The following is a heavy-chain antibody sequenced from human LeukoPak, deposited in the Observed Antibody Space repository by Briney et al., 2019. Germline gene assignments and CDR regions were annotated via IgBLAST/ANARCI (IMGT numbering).Heavy chain of an antibody. Sequence: GASVKVSCKASGYTFTGYYIHWVRQAPGQGLEWMGWINPKSGDSNYAQQFQGRVTMTRDTSISTVYMELSSLRSDDTAVYYCARDRGFDYWGQGTLVAVSS. CDR1: GYTFTGYY. CDR2: INPKSGDS. J-gene: IGHJ4*02. D-gene: IGHD5-24*01. V-gene: IGHV1-2*02. CDR3: ARDRGFDY.